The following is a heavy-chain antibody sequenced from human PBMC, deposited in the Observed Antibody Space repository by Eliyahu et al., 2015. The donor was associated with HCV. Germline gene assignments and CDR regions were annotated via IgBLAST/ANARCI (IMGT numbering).Heavy chain of an antibody. D-gene: IGHD3-22*01. V-gene: IGHV4-4*07. Sequence: QVQLQESGPGRVKPSETLSLTXTXXGGXXNSYYWXXIRQPAGKGLEWIGRIYSSGTTNYNPSLKSRVTMSVDTSKNQFSLTLTSVTATDTAVYYCARQDYDSSGSYYDYWGQGTLVTVSS. CDR1: GGXXNSYY. CDR2: IYSSGTT. J-gene: IGHJ4*02. CDR3: ARQDYDSSGSYYDY.